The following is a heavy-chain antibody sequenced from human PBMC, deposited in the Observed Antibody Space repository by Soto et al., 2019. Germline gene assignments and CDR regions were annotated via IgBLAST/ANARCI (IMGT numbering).Heavy chain of an antibody. CDR3: ARAKIVVVPAAMTGHYYYYYGIDV. D-gene: IGHD2-2*01. V-gene: IGHV5-51*01. CDR1: GYSFTSYW. Sequence: PGESLKISCKGSGYSFTSYWIGWVRQMPGKGLEWMGIIYPGDSDTRYSPSFQGQVTISADKSISTAYLQWSSLKASDTAMYYCARAKIVVVPAAMTGHYYYYYGIDVWGQGTTVTVSS. CDR2: IYPGDSDT. J-gene: IGHJ6*02.